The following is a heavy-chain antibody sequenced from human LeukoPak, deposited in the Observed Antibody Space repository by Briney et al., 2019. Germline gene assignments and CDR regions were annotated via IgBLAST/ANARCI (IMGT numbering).Heavy chain of an antibody. CDR2: ISYDGSNK. J-gene: IGHJ6*03. Sequence: PGGSLRLSCAASGFTFSSYAMHWVRQAPGKGLEWVAVISYDGSNKYYADSVKGRFTISRDNSKNTLYLQMNSLRAEDTAVYYCARARIQLSNYYYYYYMDVWGKGTTVTVSS. CDR3: ARARIQLSNYYYYYYMDV. D-gene: IGHD5-18*01. V-gene: IGHV3-30*04. CDR1: GFTFSSYA.